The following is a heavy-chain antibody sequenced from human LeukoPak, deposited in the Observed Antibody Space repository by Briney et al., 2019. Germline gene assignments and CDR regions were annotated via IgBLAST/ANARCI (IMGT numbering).Heavy chain of an antibody. CDR1: GYTLLSYA. D-gene: IGHD5-18*01. V-gene: IGHV7-4-1*02. CDR3: GRDPKLGIRGYTYGYIDF. J-gene: IGHJ4*02. CDR2: INTNTGNP. Sequence: ASVKVSCKTSGYTLLSYAINWVRQAPGRGLEWMGWINTNTGNPTYAQGFRGGYVFSLDTSVSPAYLQISGLKADDTAVYYWGRDPKLGIRGYTYGYIDFWGQGALVTVSS.